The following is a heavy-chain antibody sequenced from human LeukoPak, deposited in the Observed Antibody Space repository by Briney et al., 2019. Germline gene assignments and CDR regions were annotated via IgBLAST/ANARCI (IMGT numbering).Heavy chain of an antibody. D-gene: IGHD2-21*01. CDR3: AGQRVVLYYMDV. V-gene: IGHV4-39*01. CDR2: IYYSGST. CDR1: GGSISSSSYY. J-gene: IGHJ6*03. Sequence: PSETLSLTCTVSGGSISSSSYYWGWIRQPPGKGLEWIGSIYYSGSTYYNPSLKSRVTISVDTSKNQFSLKLSSVTAADTAVYYCAGQRVVLYYMDVWGKGTTVTVSS.